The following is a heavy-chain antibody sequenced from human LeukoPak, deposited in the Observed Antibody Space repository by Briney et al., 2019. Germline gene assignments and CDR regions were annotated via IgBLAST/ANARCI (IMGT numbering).Heavy chain of an antibody. Sequence: SETLSLTCTVSGGSISSYYWSWLRQTPEKGLEWIGEINHSGSTNYNPSLKSRVIMSVDTSKNQFSVKLRSVTAADTAVYYCVRHGVVTWFDPWGQGTLVTVSS. V-gene: IGHV4-34*01. D-gene: IGHD3-16*01. CDR3: VRHGVVTWFDP. CDR1: GGSISSYY. J-gene: IGHJ5*02. CDR2: INHSGST.